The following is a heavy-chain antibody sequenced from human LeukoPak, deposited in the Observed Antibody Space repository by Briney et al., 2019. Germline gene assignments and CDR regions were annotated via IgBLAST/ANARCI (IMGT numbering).Heavy chain of an antibody. J-gene: IGHJ3*01. Sequence: GGSLRLSCAASGITFSSHWMHWVRQVPGKGLEWLSYIKSDGTNTGYADPVKGRFTVSRDNAKNTLYLEMNSLGGEDTAVYYCARSPRVYDSSGHLHDAFDLWGQGTMVTVSS. CDR1: GITFSSHW. CDR2: IKSDGTNT. D-gene: IGHD3-22*01. V-gene: IGHV3-74*01. CDR3: ARSPRVYDSSGHLHDAFDL.